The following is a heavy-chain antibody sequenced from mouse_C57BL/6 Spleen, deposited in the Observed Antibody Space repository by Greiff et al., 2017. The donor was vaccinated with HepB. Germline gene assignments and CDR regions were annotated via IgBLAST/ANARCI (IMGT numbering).Heavy chain of an antibody. CDR3: ARHYGSSPWGYFDV. J-gene: IGHJ1*03. CDR2: ISSGSSTI. D-gene: IGHD1-1*01. CDR1: GFTFSDYG. Sequence: EVMLVESGGGLVKPGGSLKLSCAASGFTFSDYGMHWVRQAPEKGLEWVAYISSGSSTIYYADTVKGRFTISRDNAKNTLFLQMTSLRSEDTAMYYCARHYGSSPWGYFDVWGTGTTVTVSS. V-gene: IGHV5-17*01.